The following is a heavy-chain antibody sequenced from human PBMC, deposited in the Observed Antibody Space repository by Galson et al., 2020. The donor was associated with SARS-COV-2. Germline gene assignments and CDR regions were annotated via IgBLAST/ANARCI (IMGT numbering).Heavy chain of an antibody. CDR1: GVTMSRDSYY. CDR2: IYYTEST. Sequence: ETSETLSLTCSVSGVTMSRDSYYWAWIRPPPGKGLEWFGTIYYTESTYYNPSIKSRVTISVDTSKNQFSLELTSVTAADTAVYYCARREGYYDSSGFSDDAFDIWGQGTMVTVSS. J-gene: IGHJ3*02. CDR3: ARREGYYDSSGFSDDAFDI. V-gene: IGHV4-39*01. D-gene: IGHD3-22*01.